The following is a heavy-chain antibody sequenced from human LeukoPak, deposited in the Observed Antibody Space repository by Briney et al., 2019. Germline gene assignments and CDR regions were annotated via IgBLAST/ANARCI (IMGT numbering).Heavy chain of an antibody. Sequence: PSETLSLTCTVSGGSMSSYYWSWIRQPPGKGLEWIGYVYYSGSINYNPSLKSRVTISVYTSKNHFSLRLSSVTAADTAFYYCARHADSGSGYYDYWGQGVLVTVSS. J-gene: IGHJ4*02. CDR3: ARHADSGSGYYDY. CDR2: VYYSGSI. D-gene: IGHD3-3*01. V-gene: IGHV4-59*08. CDR1: GGSMSSYY.